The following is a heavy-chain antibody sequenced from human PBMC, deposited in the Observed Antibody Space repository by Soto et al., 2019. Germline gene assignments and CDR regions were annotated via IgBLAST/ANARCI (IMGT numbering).Heavy chain of an antibody. Sequence: SETLSLTCTVSGGPISSGDYYWSWIRQPPGKGLEWIGYIYYSGSTYYNPSLKSRVTISVDTSKNQFSLKLSSVTAADTAVYYCARAPYYYDSSGYYEIWFDPWGQGTLVTVSS. D-gene: IGHD3-22*01. J-gene: IGHJ5*02. V-gene: IGHV4-30-4*01. CDR3: ARAPYYYDSSGYYEIWFDP. CDR1: GGPISSGDYY. CDR2: IYYSGST.